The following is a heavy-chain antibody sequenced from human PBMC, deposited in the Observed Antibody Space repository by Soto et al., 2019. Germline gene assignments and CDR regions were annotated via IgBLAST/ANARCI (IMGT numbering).Heavy chain of an antibody. Sequence: GGSLRLSCAGSGFAFDDYGMSWVRQTPGKGLEWVSGINWNGASAGYADSVKGRFTISRDNAKNSLYLQMNNLRAEDTALYYCARGAYCRAKSCYLFFAHWGQGNLVTVSS. V-gene: IGHV3-20*04. D-gene: IGHD2-15*01. CDR2: INWNGASA. CDR1: GFAFDDYG. J-gene: IGHJ4*02. CDR3: ARGAYCRAKSCYLFFAH.